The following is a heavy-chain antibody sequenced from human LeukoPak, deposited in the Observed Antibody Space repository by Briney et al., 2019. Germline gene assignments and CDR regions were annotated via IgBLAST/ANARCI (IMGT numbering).Heavy chain of an antibody. Sequence: PGGSLRLSCAASGFTFSSYGIHWVRQAPGKGLEWVAFIRFDGSNKYYADSVKGRFTISRDNSKNMLYLQMNSLRAEDTAVYYCARSYSSGWLSAFDIWGQGTMVTVSS. J-gene: IGHJ3*02. CDR3: ARSYSSGWLSAFDI. CDR2: IRFDGSNK. CDR1: GFTFSSYG. D-gene: IGHD6-19*01. V-gene: IGHV3-30*02.